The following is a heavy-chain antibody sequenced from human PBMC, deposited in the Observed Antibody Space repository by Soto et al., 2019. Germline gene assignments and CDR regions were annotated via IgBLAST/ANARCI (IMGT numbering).Heavy chain of an antibody. Sequence: GSGPTLVNPTQTLTLTCTFSGFSLSTSGVGVGWIRQPPGKALEWLALIYWDDDKRYSPSLKSRLTITKDTSKNQVVLTMTNMDPVDTATYYCAHTGDPGKWNHRRLDYWGQGTLVTVSS. CDR2: IYWDDDK. J-gene: IGHJ4*02. CDR1: GFSLSTSGVG. CDR3: AHTGDPGKWNHRRLDY. D-gene: IGHD1-1*01. V-gene: IGHV2-5*02.